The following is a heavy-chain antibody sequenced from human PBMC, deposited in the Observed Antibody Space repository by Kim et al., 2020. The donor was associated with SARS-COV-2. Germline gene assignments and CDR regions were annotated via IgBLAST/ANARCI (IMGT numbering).Heavy chain of an antibody. V-gene: IGHV3-7*04. Sequence: KGRFTISRDNAKNSLYLQMNSLRAEDTAVYYGARDHPVWAGLTGDVGNDYWGQGTLVTVSS. J-gene: IGHJ4*02. CDR3: ARDHPVWAGLTGDVGNDY. D-gene: IGHD7-27*01.